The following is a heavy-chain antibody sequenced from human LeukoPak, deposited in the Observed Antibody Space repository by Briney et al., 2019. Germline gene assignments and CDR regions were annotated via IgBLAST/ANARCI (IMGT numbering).Heavy chain of an antibody. CDR2: ISSGGDYL. Sequence: PGGSLRLSCAASGFTFSNYGLTWVRQAPGKGLEWVSYISSGGDYLYYADSVEGRFTISRDNAKNSLYLQMNSLRAEDTAVYYCARDQVGSPLIQEVTAAFDIWGQGTMVTVSS. CDR3: ARDQVGSPLIQEVTAAFDI. V-gene: IGHV3-21*01. D-gene: IGHD2-21*02. J-gene: IGHJ3*02. CDR1: GFTFSNYG.